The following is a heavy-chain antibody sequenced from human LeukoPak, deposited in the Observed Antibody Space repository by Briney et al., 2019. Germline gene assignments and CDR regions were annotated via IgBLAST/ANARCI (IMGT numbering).Heavy chain of an antibody. D-gene: IGHD6-6*01. V-gene: IGHV4-61*02. CDR1: GGSISSGSYY. CDR3: ARAPRPIEYSSSYYFDY. CDR2: IYTSGST. J-gene: IGHJ4*02. Sequence: PSETLSLTCTVSGGSISSGSYYWSWIRQPAGKGLEWIGRIYTSGSTNYNPSLKSRVTISVDTSKNQFSLKLSSVTAADTAVYYCARAPRPIEYSSSYYFDYWGQGTLVTVSS.